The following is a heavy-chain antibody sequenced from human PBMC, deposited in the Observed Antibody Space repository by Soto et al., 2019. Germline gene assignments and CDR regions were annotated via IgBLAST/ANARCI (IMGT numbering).Heavy chain of an antibody. CDR2: INPNSGGT. CDR1: GYTFTGYY. J-gene: IGHJ6*02. D-gene: IGHD5-18*01. V-gene: IGHV1-2*04. Sequence: ASVKVSCKASGYTFTGYYMHWVRQAPGQGLEWMGWINPNSGGTNYAQKFQGWVTMTRDTSISTAYMELSRLRSDDTAVYYCARGGTADGYSYYYYGMDVWRQGTMVTVSS. CDR3: ARGGTADGYSYYYYGMDV.